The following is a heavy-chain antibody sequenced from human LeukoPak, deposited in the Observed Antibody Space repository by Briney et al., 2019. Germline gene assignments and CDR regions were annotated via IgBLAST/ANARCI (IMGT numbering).Heavy chain of an antibody. CDR2: ISWDGGST. CDR1: GFTFDDYA. V-gene: IGHV3-43D*03. D-gene: IGHD3-3*01. CDR3: AKGGFYDDYYYYMDV. Sequence: TGGSLRLSCAASGFTFDDYAMHWVRQAPGKGLEWVSLISWDGGSTYYADSVKGRFTISRDNSKNSLYLQMNSLRAEDTALYYCAKGGFYDDYYYYMDVWGKGTTVTVSS. J-gene: IGHJ6*03.